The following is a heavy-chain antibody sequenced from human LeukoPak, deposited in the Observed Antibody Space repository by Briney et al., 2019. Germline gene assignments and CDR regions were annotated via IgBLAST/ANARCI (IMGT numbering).Heavy chain of an antibody. Sequence: ASVRVSCKASGYTFTAYYIHWVRQAPGQGLEYMGWINPNSGGTNYAQKFQGRVTMTRDTSISTAYMELSRLRSDDTAEYYCAGYSGSYLVLGTFDIWGQGTMVTVSS. V-gene: IGHV1-2*02. CDR2: INPNSGGT. CDR1: GYTFTAYY. CDR3: AGYSGSYLVLGTFDI. D-gene: IGHD1-26*01. J-gene: IGHJ3*02.